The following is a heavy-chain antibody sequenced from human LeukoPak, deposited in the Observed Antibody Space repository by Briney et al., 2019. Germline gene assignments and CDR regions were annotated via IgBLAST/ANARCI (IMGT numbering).Heavy chain of an antibody. CDR3: ARGHSGSYWFDY. CDR1: GGTFSSYA. CDR2: INAGNGNT. V-gene: IGHV1-3*01. D-gene: IGHD1-26*01. J-gene: IGHJ4*02. Sequence: ASVKVSCKASGGTFSSYAISWVRQAPGQRLGWMGWINAGNGNTKYSQKFQGRVTITRDTSASTAYMELSSLRSEDTAVYYCARGHSGSYWFDYWGQGTLVTVSS.